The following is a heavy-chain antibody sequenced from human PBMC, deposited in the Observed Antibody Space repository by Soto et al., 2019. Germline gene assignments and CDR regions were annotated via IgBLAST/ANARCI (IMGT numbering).Heavy chain of an antibody. CDR3: ASGYSGEPYYFDY. CDR2: IIPIFGTA. J-gene: IGHJ4*02. CDR1: GGTFSSYA. D-gene: IGHD6-19*01. Sequence: SVKVSCKASGGTFSSYAISWVRQAPGQGLEWMGGIIPIFGTANYAQKFQGRVTITADESTSTAYMELSSLRSEDTAVYYCASGYSGEPYYFDYWGQGTLVTVSS. V-gene: IGHV1-69*13.